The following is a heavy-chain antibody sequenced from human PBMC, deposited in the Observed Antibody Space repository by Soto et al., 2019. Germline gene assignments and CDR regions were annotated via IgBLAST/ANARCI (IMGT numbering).Heavy chain of an antibody. CDR3: ARGRFFVVVIPFDY. CDR1: GGSFSGYY. CDR2: INHSGST. D-gene: IGHD3-3*01. Sequence: SETLSLTCAVYGGSFSGYYWSWIRQPPGKGLEWIGEINHSGSTNYNPSLKSRVTISVDTSKNQFSLKLSSVTAADTAVYYCARGRFFVVVIPFDYWGQGTLVTVSS. J-gene: IGHJ4*02. V-gene: IGHV4-34*01.